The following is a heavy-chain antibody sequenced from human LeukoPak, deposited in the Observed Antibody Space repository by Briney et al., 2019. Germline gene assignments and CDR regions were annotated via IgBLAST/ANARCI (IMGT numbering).Heavy chain of an antibody. J-gene: IGHJ4*02. V-gene: IGHV3-7*01. Sequence: GGSLRLSCAASGFTFSSYWMSWVRQAPGKGLEWVANIKQDGSEKYYVDSVKGRFTISRDNAKNSLYLQMNSLRAEDTAVYYCARASGIADPYCFDYWGQGTLVTVSS. CDR3: ARASGIADPYCFDY. CDR2: IKQDGSEK. CDR1: GFTFSSYW. D-gene: IGHD6-13*01.